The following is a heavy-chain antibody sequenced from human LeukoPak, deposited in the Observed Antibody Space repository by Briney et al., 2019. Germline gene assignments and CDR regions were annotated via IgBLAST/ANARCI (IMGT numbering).Heavy chain of an antibody. V-gene: IGHV4-61*02. D-gene: IGHD3-10*01. CDR2: IYISGST. Sequence: TPSETLSLTCSVSGGSISSGRYYWSWIRQPAGRGLEWIGRIYISGSTNYNPSLNSRVTISVDTSKNQFSLKLSSVTAADTAVYYCAGNYFGSGSYYSEDRYWGQGTLVTVSS. CDR1: GGSISSGRYY. CDR3: AGNYFGSGSYYSEDRY. J-gene: IGHJ4*02.